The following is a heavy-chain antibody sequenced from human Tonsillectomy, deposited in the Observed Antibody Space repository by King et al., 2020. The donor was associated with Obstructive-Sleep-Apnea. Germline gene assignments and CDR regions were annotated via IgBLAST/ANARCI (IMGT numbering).Heavy chain of an antibody. D-gene: IGHD6-25*01. Sequence: VQLVESGGGLVQPGGSLNLSCAASGFTFSGSAMHWVRQASGKGLEWVGRIRSKANSYATAYAASVKGRFTISRDDSKNTAYLQMNSLKTEDTAVYYCTFLYSRVGSWGQGTLVTVSS. CDR3: TFLYSRVGS. CDR1: GFTFSGSA. CDR2: IRSKANSYAT. J-gene: IGHJ5*02. V-gene: IGHV3-73*01.